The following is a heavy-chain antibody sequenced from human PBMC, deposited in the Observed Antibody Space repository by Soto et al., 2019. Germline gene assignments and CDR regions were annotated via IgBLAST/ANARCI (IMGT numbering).Heavy chain of an antibody. Sequence: GGSLGLCCAACGFTVSNSWMDWVCQAPGKGLEWVSSISSSSSYIYYADSVKGRFTISRDNPKNTLYLQMNSLRAEDTAVYYCAKYRYEFYYYALDVWVRGTTVTVSS. CDR2: ISSSSSYI. J-gene: IGHJ6*02. D-gene: IGHD2-2*01. CDR1: GFTVSNSW. CDR3: AKYRYEFYYYALDV. V-gene: IGHV3-21*04.